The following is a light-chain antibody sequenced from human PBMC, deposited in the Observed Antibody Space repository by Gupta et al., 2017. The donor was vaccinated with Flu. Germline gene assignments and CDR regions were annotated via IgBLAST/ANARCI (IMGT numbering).Light chain of an antibody. V-gene: IGLV2-11*01. CDR1: SSDVGAYNY. Sequence: QSALTQPRSVPGSPAHSAPISCTGPSSDVGAYNYVSWSTHHPDKPHKHLIYDLYTPPQGLPDRCTGSKSGDTASLTISGLQPEDESDYHCCSFGAAAFFGGGTKLTVL. J-gene: IGLJ2*01. CDR2: DLY. CDR3: CSFGAAAF.